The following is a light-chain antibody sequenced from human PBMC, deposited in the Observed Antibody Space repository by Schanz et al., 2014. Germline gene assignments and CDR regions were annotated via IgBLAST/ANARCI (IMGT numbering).Light chain of an antibody. CDR1: SSNIGSTT. CDR3: ATWDDSLRAWL. V-gene: IGLV1-44*01. CDR2: RNN. Sequence: QSVLTQPPSASGTPGQRVTISCSGSSSNIGSTTVNWYQQLPGTAPKLLIYRNNQLASGVPDRISGSKSGTSASLAISGLQSDDEAHYYCATWDDSLRAWLFGGGTKLTVL. J-gene: IGLJ3*02.